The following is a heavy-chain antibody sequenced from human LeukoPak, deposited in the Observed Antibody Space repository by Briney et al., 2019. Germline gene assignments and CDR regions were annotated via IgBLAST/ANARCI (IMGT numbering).Heavy chain of an antibody. V-gene: IGHV3-23*01. CDR1: GFTFSSYA. D-gene: IGHD6-6*01. Sequence: PGGSLRLSCAASGFTFSSYAMSWVRQAPGKGLEWVSAISGSGGSTYYADSVKGRFTISRDNSKNTLYLQMNSLRAEDTAVYYCAKEKGIAARMYDWFDPWGQGTLVTVSS. J-gene: IGHJ5*02. CDR2: ISGSGGST. CDR3: AKEKGIAARMYDWFDP.